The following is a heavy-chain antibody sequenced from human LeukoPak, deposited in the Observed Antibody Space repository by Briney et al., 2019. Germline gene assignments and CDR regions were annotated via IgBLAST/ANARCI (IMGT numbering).Heavy chain of an antibody. V-gene: IGHV3-23*01. J-gene: IGHJ3*02. Sequence: GGSLRLSCAASGFTFSSYAMSWVRQAPGKGLEWVSAISGSGGSTYYADSVKGRFTITRDNAKNSLYLQMNSLRAEDTAVYYCARPGEGFLPIWGQGTMVTVSS. CDR1: GFTFSSYA. CDR2: ISGSGGST. CDR3: ARPGEGFLPI. D-gene: IGHD3-10*01.